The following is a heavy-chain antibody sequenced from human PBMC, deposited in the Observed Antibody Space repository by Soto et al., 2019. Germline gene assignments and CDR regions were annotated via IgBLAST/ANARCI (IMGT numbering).Heavy chain of an antibody. CDR1: GYTFTGYY. Sequence: QVQLVQSGAEVKKPGASVKVSCKASGYTFTGYYMHWVRQAPGQGLEWMGWINPNSGGINYAQKFQGWVTMTRDTSISTAYMELSRLRSDDTAVYYCARAVARRYYYYGMDVWGQGTTVTVSS. CDR2: INPNSGGI. V-gene: IGHV1-2*04. D-gene: IGHD6-6*01. CDR3: ARAVARRYYYYGMDV. J-gene: IGHJ6*02.